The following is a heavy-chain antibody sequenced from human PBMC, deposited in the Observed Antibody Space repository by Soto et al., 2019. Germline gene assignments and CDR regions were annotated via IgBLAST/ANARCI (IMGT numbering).Heavy chain of an antibody. Sequence: QVQLQQWGAGLLKPSETLSLTCAVYGGSFSGYYWSWIRQPPGKGLEWIGEINHSGSTNYNPSLKRRLTISVDASKNQFSLKLSSVTAADTAVYYCARGRRRNPSYYYYYYGMDVWGQGTTVTVSS. J-gene: IGHJ6*02. CDR1: GGSFSGYY. D-gene: IGHD6-6*01. V-gene: IGHV4-34*01. CDR3: ARGRRRNPSYYYYYYGMDV. CDR2: INHSGST.